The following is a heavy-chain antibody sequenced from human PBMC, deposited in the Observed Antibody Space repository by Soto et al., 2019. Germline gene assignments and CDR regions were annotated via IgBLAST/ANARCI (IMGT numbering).Heavy chain of an antibody. Sequence: QVQMVESGGGVVQPGRSLRLSCAASGFPFNTYGMHWVRQTPGKGLEWLAVISNDGTNTYYADSVKGRFTISRDNSKDTLFLQMNSLRGEDSAVYYCAKGLRADTTSSNFYYYSALDDWGQGTTVTVSS. D-gene: IGHD6-6*01. CDR2: ISNDGTNT. CDR1: GFPFNTYG. CDR3: AKGLRADTTSSNFYYYSALDD. J-gene: IGHJ6*02. V-gene: IGHV3-30*18.